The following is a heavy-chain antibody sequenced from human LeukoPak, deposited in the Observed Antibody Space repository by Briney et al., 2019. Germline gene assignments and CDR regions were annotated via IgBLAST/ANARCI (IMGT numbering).Heavy chain of an antibody. D-gene: IGHD3-22*01. J-gene: IGHJ4*02. V-gene: IGHV1-2*06. CDR1: GYTFTGYY. CDR3: ARDRGYYDSTDY. CDR2: INPNSGGT. Sequence: ASVKVSCKASGYTFTGYYMHWVRQAPGQGLEWMGRINPNSGGTNYAQKFQGRVTMTWDTSISTAYMELSRLRSDDTAVYYCARDRGYYDSTDYWGQGTLVTVSS.